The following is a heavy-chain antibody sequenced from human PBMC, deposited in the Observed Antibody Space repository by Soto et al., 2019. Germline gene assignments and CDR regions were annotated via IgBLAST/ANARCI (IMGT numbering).Heavy chain of an antibody. D-gene: IGHD2-2*01. J-gene: IGHJ4*02. V-gene: IGHV4-59*01. CDR3: ARGKPNCSSSSCYFDY. CDR2: IYKSGGT. CDR1: GGSISGYS. Sequence: SETLSLTCTVSGGSISGYSWTWIRQPPGKGLEWIGYIYKSGGTNYNPSLKSRVTMSVDTSKSQLSLKLTSVTAADTAVYYCARGKPNCSSSSCYFDYWGQGALVTVSS.